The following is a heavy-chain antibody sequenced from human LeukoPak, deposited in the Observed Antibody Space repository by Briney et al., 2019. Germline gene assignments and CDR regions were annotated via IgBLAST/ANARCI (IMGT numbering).Heavy chain of an antibody. CDR1: GFNMSDYW. V-gene: IGHV3-15*01. D-gene: IGHD3-16*01. J-gene: IGHJ4*02. CDR3: TTLGAFDY. CDR2: IKSKTFGGTT. Sequence: GGSLRLSCIASGFNMSDYWMSWVRQAPGKGLEWVGRIKSKTFGGTTDYAAPVKGRFTISRDDSKNTLYLHMNTLKTEDTAIYYCTTLGAFDYWGQGTLVTVSS.